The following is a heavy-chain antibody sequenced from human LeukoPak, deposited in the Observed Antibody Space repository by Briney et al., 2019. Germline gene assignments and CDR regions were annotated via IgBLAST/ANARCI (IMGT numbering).Heavy chain of an antibody. CDR3: AKDPSPLYCSSTSCSPYGMDV. V-gene: IGHV3-30*18. CDR1: GFTFSSYA. D-gene: IGHD2-2*01. Sequence: GGSLRLSCAASGFTFSSYAIHWVRQAPGKGLEWVAVISYDGSNKYYADSLKGRFTISRDNSKNTLYLQMNSLRAEDTAVYYCAKDPSPLYCSSTSCSPYGMDVWGKGTTVTVSS. J-gene: IGHJ6*04. CDR2: ISYDGSNK.